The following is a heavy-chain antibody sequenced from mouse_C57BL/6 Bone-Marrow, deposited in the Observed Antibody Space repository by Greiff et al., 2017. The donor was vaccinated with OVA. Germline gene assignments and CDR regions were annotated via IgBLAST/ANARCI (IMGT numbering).Heavy chain of an antibody. V-gene: IGHV1-81*01. CDR1: GYTFTSYS. Sequence: QVQLQQSGAELARPGASVKLSCKASGYTFTSYSISWVKQRTGQGLEWIGEIYPRSGNTYYNEKFKGKATLTADKSSSTAYMELRSLTSEDSAVYFCARRDYYGSLPWWGQGTLVTVSA. CDR2: IYPRSGNT. D-gene: IGHD1-1*01. J-gene: IGHJ3*02. CDR3: ARRDYYGSLPW.